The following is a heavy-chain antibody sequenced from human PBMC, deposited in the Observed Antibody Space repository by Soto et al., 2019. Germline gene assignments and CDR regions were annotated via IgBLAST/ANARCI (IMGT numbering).Heavy chain of an antibody. CDR3: ARDLENRGSYGIDV. V-gene: IGHV4-59*01. Sequence: SETLSLTCTVSGGSISIYYWSLIRQPPGKGLEWIGYIYYSGSTNYNPSLKSRVTISVDTSKNQFSLKLSSVTAADTAVYYCARDLENRGSYGIDVWAQGTTVTLSS. CDR1: GGSISIYY. D-gene: IGHD3-10*01. CDR2: IYYSGST. J-gene: IGHJ6*02.